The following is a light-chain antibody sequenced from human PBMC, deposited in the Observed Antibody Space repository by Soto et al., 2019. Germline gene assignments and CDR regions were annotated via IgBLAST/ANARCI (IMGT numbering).Light chain of an antibody. Sequence: IQLTQSTALLSASVGDRVPITCRASHDISTYLAWYQQKPGKAPKLMIYEASTLQSGVPSRFSGSGSGTEFTLTISGLLPEDFATYHCQQLNTLPFTFGQGTRPEI. CDR3: QQLNTLPFT. CDR2: EAS. CDR1: HDISTY. V-gene: IGKV1-9*01. J-gene: IGKJ5*01.